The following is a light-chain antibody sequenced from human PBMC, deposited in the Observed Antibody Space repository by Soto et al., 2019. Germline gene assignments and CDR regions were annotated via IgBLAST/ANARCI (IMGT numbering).Light chain of an antibody. CDR1: QSVSSY. CDR2: DAS. V-gene: IGKV3-11*01. CDR3: QQRSNWTRT. Sequence: EIVLTQSPATLSLSPGERATLSCRASQSVSSYLAWYQQKPGQAPRLLIYDASNRATGIPARFSGSGSGTDFTLTISSLEPEDFAVYYCQQRSNWTRTFGQATKV. J-gene: IGKJ1*01.